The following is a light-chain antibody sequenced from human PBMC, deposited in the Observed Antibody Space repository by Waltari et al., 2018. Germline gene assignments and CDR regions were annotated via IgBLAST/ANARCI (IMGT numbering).Light chain of an antibody. CDR2: QVN. V-gene: IGLV2-8*01. CDR3: SSYVGNNNVV. Sequence: QSALTQPPSASGSPGQSVTISCTGTSRDVGGYNYVSWYQQNPAKAPKLIIYQVNKRPSGVPDRFSASKSGSTASLTVSGLQAEDEADYYCSSYVGNNNVVFGGGTKLTVL. J-gene: IGLJ3*02. CDR1: SRDVGGYNY.